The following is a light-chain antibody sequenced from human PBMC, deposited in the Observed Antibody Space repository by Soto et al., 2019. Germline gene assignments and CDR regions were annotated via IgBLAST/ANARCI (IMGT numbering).Light chain of an antibody. Sequence: EIVLTQSPGTLSLSPGERATLSCRASQSVSSSYLAWYQQKPGQPPRLLIYGASSRATGIPHSFSGSGSGTDFTLTISGLEPEDFAVYYCQQYGSSPYTFGQGTKLEIK. J-gene: IGKJ2*01. CDR2: GAS. CDR3: QQYGSSPYT. CDR1: QSVSSSY. V-gene: IGKV3-20*01.